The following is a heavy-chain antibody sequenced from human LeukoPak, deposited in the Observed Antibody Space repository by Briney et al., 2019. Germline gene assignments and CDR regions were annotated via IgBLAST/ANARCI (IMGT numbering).Heavy chain of an antibody. Sequence: SETLSLTCTVSGGSISSGDYYWSWIRQPPGKGPEWIGYIYYSGSTYYNPSLKSRVTISVDTSKNQFSLKPSSVTAADTAVYYCARDLGSGYSNWFDPWGQGTLVTVSS. J-gene: IGHJ5*02. CDR3: ARDLGSGYSNWFDP. V-gene: IGHV4-30-4*01. D-gene: IGHD3-3*01. CDR1: GGSISSGDYY. CDR2: IYYSGST.